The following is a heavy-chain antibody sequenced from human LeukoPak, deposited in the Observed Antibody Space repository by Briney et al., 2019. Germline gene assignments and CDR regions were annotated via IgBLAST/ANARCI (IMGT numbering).Heavy chain of an antibody. CDR3: ARDPDCSGGRCYSWGNGMDV. V-gene: IGHV1-18*01. D-gene: IGHD2-15*01. Sequence: ASVTVSCKASGYTFTSYGISWVRQPPGQGLEWMGWISTYNGNTNYAQKFQGRVTMTTDTSTSTAYMELRSLRSDDTAVYYCARDPDCSGGRCYSWGNGMDVWGQGTTVTVSS. CDR1: GYTFTSYG. J-gene: IGHJ6*02. CDR2: ISTYNGNT.